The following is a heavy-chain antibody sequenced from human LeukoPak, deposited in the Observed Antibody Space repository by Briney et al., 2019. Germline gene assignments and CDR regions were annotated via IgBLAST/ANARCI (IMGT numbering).Heavy chain of an antibody. J-gene: IGHJ4*02. CDR3: ARGVRPYDY. D-gene: IGHD4-17*01. CDR1: GGSCSGYY. Sequence: PSETLSLTCAVYGGSCSGYYWSWIRQPPGKGLEWIGEINHSGSTNYNPSLKSRVTISVDTSKNQFSLKLSSVTATDTAVYYCARGVRPYDYWGQGTLVTVSS. V-gene: IGHV4-34*01. CDR2: INHSGST.